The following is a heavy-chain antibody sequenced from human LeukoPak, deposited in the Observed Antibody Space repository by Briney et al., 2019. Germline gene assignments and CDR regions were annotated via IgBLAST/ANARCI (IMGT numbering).Heavy chain of an antibody. V-gene: IGHV1-18*01. CDR3: ARVYYDFWSGYLTPSSSAAAFDY. CDR1: GYTFTSYG. CDR2: ISAYNGNT. J-gene: IGHJ4*02. D-gene: IGHD3-3*01. Sequence: ASVKVSCKASGYTFTSYGISWVRQAPGQGLEWMGWISAYNGNTNYAQKLQGRVTMTTGTSTSTAYMELRSLRSDDTAVYYCARVYYDFWSGYLTPSSSAAAFDYWGQGTLVTVSS.